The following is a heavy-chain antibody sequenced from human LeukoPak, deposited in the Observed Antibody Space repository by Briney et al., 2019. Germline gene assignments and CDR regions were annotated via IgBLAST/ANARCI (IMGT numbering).Heavy chain of an antibody. CDR1: GFTFSNAW. CDR2: IKSKTDGGTT. V-gene: IGHV3-15*07. CDR3: TTDGRYYYDSSGYQPFDY. D-gene: IGHD3-22*01. J-gene: IGHJ4*02. Sequence: GVSLRRSCAASGFTFSNAWMNRVRQAPGKGLEWVGRIKSKTDGGTTDYAAPVKGRFTISRDDSKNTLYLQMNSLKTEDTAVYYCTTDGRYYYDSSGYQPFDYWGQGTLVTVSP.